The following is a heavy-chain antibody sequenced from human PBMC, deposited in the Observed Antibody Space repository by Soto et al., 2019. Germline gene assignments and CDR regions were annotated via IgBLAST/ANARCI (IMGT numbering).Heavy chain of an antibody. V-gene: IGHV3-33*01. CDR1: GFTFSSYG. J-gene: IGHJ3*02. D-gene: IGHD3-22*01. CDR3: ARAGDYYDSSGYYPQAFDI. Sequence: GGSLRLSCAASGFTFSSYGMHWVRQAPGKGLEWVAVIWYDGSNKYYADSVKGRFTISRDNSKNTLYLQMNSLRAEDTAVYYCARAGDYYDSSGYYPQAFDIWGQGTMVTVSS. CDR2: IWYDGSNK.